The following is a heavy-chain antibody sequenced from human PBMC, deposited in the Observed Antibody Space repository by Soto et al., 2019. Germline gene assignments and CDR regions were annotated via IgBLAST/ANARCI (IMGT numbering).Heavy chain of an antibody. J-gene: IGHJ5*02. D-gene: IGHD4-17*01. CDR2: IYYSGST. Sequence: QVQLQESGPGLVKPSETLSLTCTVSGGSISSYYWSWIRQPPGKGLEWIGYIYYSGSTNYNPSLKSRVTISVDTSKNQFSLKLSSVTAADTAVYYCAREGKVYGDYGREGYWFDPWGQGTLVTVSS. V-gene: IGHV4-59*01. CDR1: GGSISSYY. CDR3: AREGKVYGDYGREGYWFDP.